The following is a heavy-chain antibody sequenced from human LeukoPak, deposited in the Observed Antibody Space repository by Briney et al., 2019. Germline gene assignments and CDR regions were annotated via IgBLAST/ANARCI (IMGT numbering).Heavy chain of an antibody. Sequence: SVKVSCKASGGTFSSYAISWVRQAPGQGLEWMGGIILIFGTANYAQKFQGRVTITTDESTSTAYMELSSLRSEDTAVYYCARSVFPYYSGSGSPYNVDVRQNSYFDFWGQGTLVTVSS. V-gene: IGHV1-69*05. CDR2: IILIFGTA. CDR3: ARSVFPYYSGSGSPYNVDVRQNSYFDF. CDR1: GGTFSSYA. J-gene: IGHJ4*02. D-gene: IGHD3-10*01.